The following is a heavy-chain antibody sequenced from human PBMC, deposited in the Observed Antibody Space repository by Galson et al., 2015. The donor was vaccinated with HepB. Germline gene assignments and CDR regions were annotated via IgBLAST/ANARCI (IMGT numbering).Heavy chain of an antibody. CDR2: VVLGSGPT. D-gene: IGHD3-10*02. CDR1: GFIFSS. CDR3: ATAGDVGVLHYAIDA. V-gene: IGHV1-58*01. Sequence: SVKVSCKASGFIFSSVQWVRQARGQGLELVGWVVLGSGPTTYTHKMQDRVRITRDMSRRIVYMELNSLTFEDTAIYYCATAGDVGVLHYAIDAWGQGTKVTVFS. J-gene: IGHJ6*02.